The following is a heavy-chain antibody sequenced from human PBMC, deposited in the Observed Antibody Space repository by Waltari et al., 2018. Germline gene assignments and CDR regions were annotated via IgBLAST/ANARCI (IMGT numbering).Heavy chain of an antibody. CDR2: ISGSGGST. J-gene: IGHJ4*02. V-gene: IGHV3-23*01. D-gene: IGHD3-10*01. Sequence: EVQLLESGGGLVQPGGSLRLSCAASGFTFSSYAMSWVRQAPGQGLEWVSAISGSGGSTYYADSVKGRFTIFRDNSKNTLYLQMNSLRAEDTAVYYCAKIAITMVRGVEYYFDYWGQGTLVTVSS. CDR1: GFTFSSYA. CDR3: AKIAITMVRGVEYYFDY.